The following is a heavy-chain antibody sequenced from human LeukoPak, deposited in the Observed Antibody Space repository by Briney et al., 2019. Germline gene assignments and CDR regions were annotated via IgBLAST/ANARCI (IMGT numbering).Heavy chain of an antibody. CDR3: ASGIQLWSWFDY. Sequence: GGSLRLSCAASEFSVGSNYMTWVRQAPGKGLEWVSLIYSGGSTYYADSVKGRFTISRDNSKNTLYLQMNSLRAEDTAVYYCASGIQLWSWFDYWGQGTPVTVSS. CDR1: EFSVGSNY. J-gene: IGHJ4*02. V-gene: IGHV3-66*02. CDR2: IYSGGST. D-gene: IGHD5-18*01.